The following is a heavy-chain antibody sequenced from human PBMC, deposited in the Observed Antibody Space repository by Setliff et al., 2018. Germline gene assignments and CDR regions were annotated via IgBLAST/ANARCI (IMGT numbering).Heavy chain of an antibody. CDR1: GFTSSGSA. CDR3: TTPDYDSSGYYYRDY. V-gene: IGHV3-73*01. J-gene: IGHJ4*02. Sequence: GGPLRLPCAALGFTSSGSAMHWVRQASGKGLEWVGRIRSKANSYATAYAASVKGRFTISRDDSKNTAYLQMNSLKTEDTAVYYCTTPDYDSSGYYYRDYWGQGTLVTVSS. CDR2: IRSKANSYAT. D-gene: IGHD3-22*01.